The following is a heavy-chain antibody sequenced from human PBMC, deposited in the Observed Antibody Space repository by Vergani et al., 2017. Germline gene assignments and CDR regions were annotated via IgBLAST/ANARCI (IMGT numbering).Heavy chain of an antibody. V-gene: IGHV3-48*03. CDR3: AKGPLERLTD. D-gene: IGHD1-1*01. J-gene: IGHJ4*02. Sequence: EVQLVESGGGLVQPGGSLRLSCAASGFTFSSYEMNWVRQAPGKGLEWVSYISSSGSTIYYADSVKGRFTISRDNSKNTLYLQMNSLRAEDTAVYYCAKGPLERLTDWGQGTLVTVSS. CDR2: ISSSGSTI. CDR1: GFTFSSYE.